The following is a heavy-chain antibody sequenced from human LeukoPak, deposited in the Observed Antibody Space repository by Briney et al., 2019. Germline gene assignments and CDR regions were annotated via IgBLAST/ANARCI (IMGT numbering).Heavy chain of an antibody. CDR1: GYTFTSYA. CDR3: ARDFFHGSNCFDCFDP. Sequence: GASLKGSCKASGYTFTSYALRWVRQAPGQGLEWSGWISAHNGDTNYAQKFQGRVTMTRDTSTSTVYMELTSLRSDATAVNYCARDFFHGSNCFDCFDPWGHGTLVTVSS. V-gene: IGHV1-18*01. J-gene: IGHJ5*02. D-gene: IGHD4-11*01. CDR2: ISAHNGDT.